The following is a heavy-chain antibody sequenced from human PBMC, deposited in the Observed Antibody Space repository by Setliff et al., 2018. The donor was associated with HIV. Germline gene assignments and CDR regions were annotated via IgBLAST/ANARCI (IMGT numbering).Heavy chain of an antibody. D-gene: IGHD1-26*01. CDR3: ARRSIVGSTRGYYYYALDV. J-gene: IGHJ6*02. Sequence: SEPLSLTCTVSGVSVSSGGYYWSWIRQHPGKGLEWIGYVYYTGTSYFNPPLKSRITISVDTSKNHFSLKLGFVTAADTAVYYCARRSIVGSTRGYYYYALDVWGQGTTVTVSS. V-gene: IGHV4-31*03. CDR1: GVSVSSGGYY. CDR2: VYYTGTS.